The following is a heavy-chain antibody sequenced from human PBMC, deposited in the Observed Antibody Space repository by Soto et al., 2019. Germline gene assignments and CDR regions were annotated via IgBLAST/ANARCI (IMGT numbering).Heavy chain of an antibody. CDR1: GGTFSSYT. J-gene: IGHJ4*02. CDR2: IIPILGIA. V-gene: IGHV1-69*08. D-gene: IGHD3-22*01. Sequence: QVQLVQSGAEVKKPGSSVKVSCKASGGTFSSYTISWVRQAPGQGLEWMGRIIPILGIANYAQKFQGRVTITADKSTSAAYMELSSLISEDTAVYYCARDWRNYYDSSGYYLYWGQGTLVTVSS. CDR3: ARDWRNYYDSSGYYLY.